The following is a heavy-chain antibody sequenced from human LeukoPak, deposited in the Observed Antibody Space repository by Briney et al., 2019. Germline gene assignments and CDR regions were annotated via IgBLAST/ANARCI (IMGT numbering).Heavy chain of an antibody. CDR3: ARDVSSWYPLDY. CDR2: ISAYNGNT. Sequence: ASAKVSCKASGYTFTSYGISWVRQAPGQGLEWMGWISAYNGNTNYAQKLQGRVTMTTDTSTSTAYMELRSLRSDDTAVYYCARDVSSWYPLDYWGQGTLVTVSS. D-gene: IGHD6-13*01. J-gene: IGHJ4*02. V-gene: IGHV1-18*01. CDR1: GYTFTSYG.